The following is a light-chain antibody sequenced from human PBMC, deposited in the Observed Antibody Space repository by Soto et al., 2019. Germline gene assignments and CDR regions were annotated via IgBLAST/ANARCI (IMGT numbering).Light chain of an antibody. J-gene: IGLJ2*01. CDR2: DVS. CDR3: CSPAATYTLV. V-gene: IGLV2-11*01. Sequence: QSALTQPRSVSGSPGQSVTISCTGTSSDVGGYNYVSWYQHHPGKAPKLIIYDVSQRPSGVPDHFSGSKSGNTASLTISGLQAEDEADYYCCSPAATYTLVFGGGTKVTVL. CDR1: SSDVGGYNY.